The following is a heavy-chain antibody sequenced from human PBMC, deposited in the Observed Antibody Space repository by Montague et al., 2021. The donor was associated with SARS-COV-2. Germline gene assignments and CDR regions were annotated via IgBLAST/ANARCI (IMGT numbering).Heavy chain of an antibody. J-gene: IGHJ5*01. V-gene: IGHV4-59*01. CDR2: IYYTGNT. CDR1: GGSISPYY. D-gene: IGHD3-10*01. CDR3: ACDRGRYFDSGSYNWLDS. Sequence: SETLSLTCTVSGGSISPYYWTWIRHRPRKGLERIGYIYYTGNTKYKPYLTRQVPISVSTSKNKYSMNLKSVTAAATAVYYCACDRGRYFDSGSYNWLDSWGQGTLVTVSS.